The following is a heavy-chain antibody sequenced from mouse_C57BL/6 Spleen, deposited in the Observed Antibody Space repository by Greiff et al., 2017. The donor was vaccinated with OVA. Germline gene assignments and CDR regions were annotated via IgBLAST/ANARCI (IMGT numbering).Heavy chain of an antibody. V-gene: IGHV1-69*01. CDR2: IDPSDSYT. Sequence: QVQLQQPGAELVMPGASVKLSCKASGYTFTSYWMHWVKQRPGQGLEWIGEIDPSDSYTNYNQKFKGKSTLTVDKSYSTAYMQLSILTSENSTVYYCAEGCGSSYWYFDVWGTGTTVTVSS. CDR1: GYTFTSYW. D-gene: IGHD1-1*01. CDR3: AEGCGSSYWYFDV. J-gene: IGHJ1*03.